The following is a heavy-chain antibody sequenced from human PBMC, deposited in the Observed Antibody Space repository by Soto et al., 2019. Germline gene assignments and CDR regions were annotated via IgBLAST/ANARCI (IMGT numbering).Heavy chain of an antibody. CDR3: ARYSYGSGTIELINFDY. D-gene: IGHD3-10*01. CDR1: GFTFSSYW. V-gene: IGHV3-7*01. CDR2: IKQDGSEK. J-gene: IGHJ4*02. Sequence: GGSLRLSCAASGFTFSSYWMSWVRQAPGKGLEWVANIKQDGSEKYYVDSVKGRFTISRDNAKNSLYLQMNSLRAEDTAVYYCARYSYGSGTIELINFDYWGQGTLVTVSS.